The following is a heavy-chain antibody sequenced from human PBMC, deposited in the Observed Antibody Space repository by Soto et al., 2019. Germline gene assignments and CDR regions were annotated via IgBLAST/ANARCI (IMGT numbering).Heavy chain of an antibody. CDR3: ARDDALVPAAMSYYYYYGMDV. CDR2: IWYDGSNK. Sequence: GGSLRLSCAASGFTFSSYGMHWVRQAPGKGLEWVAVIWYDGSNKYYADSVKGRFTISRDNSKNTLYLQMNSLRAEDTAVYYCARDDALVPAAMSYYYYYGMDVWGQGTTVTVSS. CDR1: GFTFSSYG. V-gene: IGHV3-33*01. J-gene: IGHJ6*02. D-gene: IGHD2-2*01.